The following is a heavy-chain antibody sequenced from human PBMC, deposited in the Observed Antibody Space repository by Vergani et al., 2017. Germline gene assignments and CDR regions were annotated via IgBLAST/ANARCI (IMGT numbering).Heavy chain of an antibody. Sequence: QVQLQQWGAGLLKPSETLSLTCAVYGGSFSGYYWSWIRQPPGKGLEWIGEINHSGSTNYNPSLKSRVTISVDTSKNQFSLKLSSVTAADTAVYYCARARTPRWLQSPIYYWGQGTLVTVSS. V-gene: IGHV4-34*01. D-gene: IGHD5-24*01. CDR1: GGSFSGYY. CDR2: INHSGST. J-gene: IGHJ4*02. CDR3: ARARTPRWLQSPIYY.